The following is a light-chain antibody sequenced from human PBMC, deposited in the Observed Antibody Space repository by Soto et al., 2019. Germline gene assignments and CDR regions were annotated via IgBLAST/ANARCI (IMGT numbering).Light chain of an antibody. V-gene: IGKV3-20*01. J-gene: IGKJ1*01. CDR3: QQYGSSPWT. CDR1: QSVSSSY. Sequence: EIVLTQSPGTLSLSPGERATLSCRASQSVSSSYLAWYQQKPGQAPRLLIYVASIRATGIPDRFSGSGSGTDFTLTISRLEPEDCAVYYCQQYGSSPWTFGQGTKVEIK. CDR2: VAS.